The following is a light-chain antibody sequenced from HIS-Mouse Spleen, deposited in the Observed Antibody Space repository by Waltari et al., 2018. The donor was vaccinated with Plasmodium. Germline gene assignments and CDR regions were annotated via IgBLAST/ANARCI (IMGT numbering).Light chain of an antibody. V-gene: IGLV3-10*01. Sequence: SYELTQPPSVSVSPGQTARITCSGDALPKKSAYWYQQKSGQAPVLVIYEDSKRPSGIPERFSGASAGTMATLTISGAQVEDEAAYYCYSTDSSGNHRVFGGGTKLTVL. CDR2: EDS. CDR1: ALPKKS. CDR3: YSTDSSGNHRV. J-gene: IGLJ3*02.